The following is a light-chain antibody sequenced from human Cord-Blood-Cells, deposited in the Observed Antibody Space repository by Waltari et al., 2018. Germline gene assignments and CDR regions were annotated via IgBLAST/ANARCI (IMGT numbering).Light chain of an antibody. CDR1: QGIRND. V-gene: IGKV1-6*01. CDR2: AAS. J-gene: IGKJ4*01. Sequence: AIQMTQSPSSLSASVGDRVTITCRASQGIRNDLGWYQQKPGRAPKLLIYAASSLQSGGASRCSGSGSGTDFTLTRSGLQPEDFATYYCLQYYNYPLTFGGGTKVGIK. CDR3: LQYYNYPLT.